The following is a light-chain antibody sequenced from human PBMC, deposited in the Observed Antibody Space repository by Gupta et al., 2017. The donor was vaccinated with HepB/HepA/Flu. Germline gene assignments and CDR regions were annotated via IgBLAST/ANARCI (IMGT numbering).Light chain of an antibody. CDR1: SSDVGGYNY. CDR2: DVS. V-gene: IGLV2-14*03. CDR3: CSYTSSNSVV. Sequence: HSALTQPASVSGSPGQSITISCTGTSSDVGGYNYVSCYQQHPGKAPKLMIYDVSNRPSGVAIRFSGSTSGNTASLTISALLEEDAADYYGCSYTSSNSVVFGGGTTLTVL. J-gene: IGLJ2*01.